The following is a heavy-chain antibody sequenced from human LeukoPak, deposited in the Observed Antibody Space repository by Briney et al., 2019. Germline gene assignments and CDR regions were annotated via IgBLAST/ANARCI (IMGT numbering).Heavy chain of an antibody. V-gene: IGHV4-61*02. CDR1: GDSISSGDYY. Sequence: SETLSLTCTVSGDSISSGDYYWSWIRQPAGKGLEWIGRISSSGSTNYNPSLKSRVTISVDTSKNQFSLKLSSVTAADTAEYFCARGPYSYDSSGAFDIWGQGTTVTVSS. D-gene: IGHD3-22*01. CDR2: ISSSGST. J-gene: IGHJ3*02. CDR3: ARGPYSYDSSGAFDI.